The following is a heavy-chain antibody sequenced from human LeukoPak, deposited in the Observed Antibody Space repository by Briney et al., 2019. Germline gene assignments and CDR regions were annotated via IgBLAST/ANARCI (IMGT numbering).Heavy chain of an antibody. Sequence: PERSLRLSCAASGFTFSSYAMSWVRQAPGKGLEWVSGISGSGDNTYYADSVKGRFTISRDNSKNTLYVQVNSLGTEDTAAYYCAKGSYYDSSGSFYFDYWGQGTLVTVSS. V-gene: IGHV3-23*01. CDR2: ISGSGDNT. CDR1: GFTFSSYA. J-gene: IGHJ4*02. CDR3: AKGSYYDSSGSFYFDY. D-gene: IGHD3-22*01.